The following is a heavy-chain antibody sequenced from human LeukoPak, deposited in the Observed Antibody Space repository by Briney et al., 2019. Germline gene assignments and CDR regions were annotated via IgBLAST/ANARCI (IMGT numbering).Heavy chain of an antibody. Sequence: GASLETSLKGSGSRFTSYWIGWGRPMPGKGVGWMGIIYPGDSDTRYSPSSQGQATISADKSISTAYLQWSTLKASDTAMYYYARPLAPWGQGTLVTVSS. J-gene: IGHJ5*02. CDR1: GSRFTSYW. V-gene: IGHV5-51*01. CDR2: IYPGDSDT. CDR3: ARPLAP.